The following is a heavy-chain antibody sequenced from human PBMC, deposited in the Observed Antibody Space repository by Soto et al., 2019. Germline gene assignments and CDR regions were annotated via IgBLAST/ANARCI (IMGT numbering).Heavy chain of an antibody. J-gene: IGHJ5*02. CDR1: GGSISSSSYY. CDR3: ARHSLGGYSCGSQNLNWFDP. D-gene: IGHD5-18*01. CDR2: IYYSGST. V-gene: IGHV4-39*01. Sequence: QLQLQESGPGLVKPSETLSLTCTVSGGSISSSSYYWGWIRQPPGKGLEWIGSIYYSGSTYYNPSLKSRVTISVDTSKNQFSLKLSSVTAADTAVYYCARHSLGGYSCGSQNLNWFDPWGQGTLVTVSS.